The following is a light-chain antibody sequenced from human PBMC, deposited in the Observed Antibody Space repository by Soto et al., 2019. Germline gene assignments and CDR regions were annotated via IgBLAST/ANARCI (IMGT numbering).Light chain of an antibody. CDR3: QSYDSSLSAHV. CDR2: GNN. CDR1: SSNIGAYYD. Sequence: QSVLTQPPSVSGAPGQRVTISCTGRSSNIGAYYDVHWYQQLPGTAPKLLIYGNNNRPSGVPDRFSGSKSGTSASLAITGLQAEDEADYYCQSYDSSLSAHVFGTGTKLTVL. V-gene: IGLV1-40*01. J-gene: IGLJ1*01.